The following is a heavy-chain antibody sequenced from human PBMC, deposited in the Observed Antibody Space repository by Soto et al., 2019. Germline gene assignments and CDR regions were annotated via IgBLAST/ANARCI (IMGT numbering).Heavy chain of an antibody. D-gene: IGHD3-9*01. CDR2: ISSNGGYT. CDR1: GGPFSGCA. CDR3: LTWSHKVLTGPDGYGMDV. Sequence: GSLRLSCAASGGPFSGCALSWVRQAPGGGLEWVSFISSNGGYTNYADSVKGRFSISRDNSNNMLYLQMSSLRAEDSAIYYCLTWSHKVLTGPDGYGMDVWGQGTTVTVSS. V-gene: IGHV3-23*01. J-gene: IGHJ6*02.